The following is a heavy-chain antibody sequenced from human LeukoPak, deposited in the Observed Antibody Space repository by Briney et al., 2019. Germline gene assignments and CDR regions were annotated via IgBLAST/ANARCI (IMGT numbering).Heavy chain of an antibody. CDR3: AKGSGGGPAAILDAFDI. J-gene: IGHJ3*02. CDR2: IGGSGRST. CDR1: GFSFSSYW. D-gene: IGHD2-2*01. V-gene: IGHV3-23*01. Sequence: QAGGSLRLSCAASGFSFSSYWMHWVRQAPGKGLEWVAGIGGSGRSTYYAGAVEGRFTISRDNSKNTLYLQMNSLRAEDTAVYYCAKGSGGGPAAILDAFDIWGQGTMVTVSS.